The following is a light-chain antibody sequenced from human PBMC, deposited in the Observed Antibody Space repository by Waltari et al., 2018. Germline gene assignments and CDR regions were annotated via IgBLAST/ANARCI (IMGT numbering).Light chain of an antibody. CDR1: QDIHRY. Sequence: IQLTQTPSTLSASAGDRVTITCRASQDIHRYLAWYHHKSGKVPRGLIYLASTLEIGVPSRFSGSGSGTQFTLTIRNLQPEDFATYFCQQYHGDWTTFGQGTRLEIK. V-gene: IGKV1-5*03. CDR3: QQYHGDWTT. J-gene: IGKJ5*01. CDR2: LAS.